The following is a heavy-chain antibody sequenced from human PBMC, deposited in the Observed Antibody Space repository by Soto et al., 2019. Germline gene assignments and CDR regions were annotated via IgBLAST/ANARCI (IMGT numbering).Heavy chain of an antibody. J-gene: IGHJ5*02. CDR1: GYTFTSYG. CDR2: ISAYNGNT. V-gene: IGHV1-18*01. Sequence: ASVKVSCKASGYTFTSYGISWVRQAPGQGLEWMGWISAYNGNTKYAQKLQGRVTMTTDTSTSTAYMELRSLRSDDTAVYYCARENPTYYAGSFDPWGQGTLVTVSS. CDR3: ARENPTYYAGSFDP. D-gene: IGHD3-22*01.